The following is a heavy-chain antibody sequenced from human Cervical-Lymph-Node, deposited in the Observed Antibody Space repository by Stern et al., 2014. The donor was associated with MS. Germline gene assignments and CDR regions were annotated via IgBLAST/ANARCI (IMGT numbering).Heavy chain of an antibody. D-gene: IGHD6-6*01. J-gene: IGHJ4*02. CDR1: GFTFSSYG. V-gene: IGHV3-33*01. Sequence: MKLVESGGGVVQPGRSLRLSCEASGFTFSSYGMNWVRQTPGKGLEWVAVIWYDGSNKYYADSVKGRFTISRDNSENTLYLQMNSLRAEDTAVYYCARGDSSSPLEYWGQGTLVTVSS. CDR2: IWYDGSNK. CDR3: ARGDSSSPLEY.